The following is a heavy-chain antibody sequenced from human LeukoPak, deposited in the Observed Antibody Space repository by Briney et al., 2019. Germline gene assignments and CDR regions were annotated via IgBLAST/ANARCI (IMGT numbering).Heavy chain of an antibody. D-gene: IGHD3-10*01. CDR3: ARVDGSGSYYNEDWFDP. CDR2: IYHSGST. V-gene: IGHV4-4*02. CDR1: GGSISSSNW. J-gene: IGHJ5*02. Sequence: SETLSLTCAVSGGSISSSNWWSWVRQPPGKGLEWIGEIYHSGSTNYNPSLKSRVTISVDKSKNQFSLKLSSVTAADTAVYYCARVDGSGSYYNEDWFDPWGQGTLVTVSS.